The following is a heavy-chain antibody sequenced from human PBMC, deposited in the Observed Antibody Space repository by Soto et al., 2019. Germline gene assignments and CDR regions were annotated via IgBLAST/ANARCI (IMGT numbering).Heavy chain of an antibody. D-gene: IGHD3-3*01. J-gene: IGHJ4*02. CDR1: GGSISSSSYY. Sequence: SETLSLTCTVSGGSISSSSYYWGWIRQPPGKGLEWIGSIYYSGSTYYNPSLKSRVTISVDTSKNQFSLKLSSVTAADTAVYYCARQRIITIFGVVIIQYFDYWGQGTLVTVSS. V-gene: IGHV4-39*01. CDR3: ARQRIITIFGVVIIQYFDY. CDR2: IYYSGST.